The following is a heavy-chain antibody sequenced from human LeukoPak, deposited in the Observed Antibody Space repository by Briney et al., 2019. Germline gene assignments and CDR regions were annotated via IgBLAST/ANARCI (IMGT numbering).Heavy chain of an antibody. CDR1: GFTFDDYS. Sequence: GGSLGLSCAASGFTFDDYSMQWVRQAPGKGLEWVSGINWNSGTIGYADSVKGRFTISRDNAKNSLYLQMNSLRAEDTALYYCTKMRRGGGGLDIWGQGTLVTVSA. CDR3: TKMRRGGGGLDI. V-gene: IGHV3-9*01. J-gene: IGHJ4*02. CDR2: INWNSGTI. D-gene: IGHD2-15*01.